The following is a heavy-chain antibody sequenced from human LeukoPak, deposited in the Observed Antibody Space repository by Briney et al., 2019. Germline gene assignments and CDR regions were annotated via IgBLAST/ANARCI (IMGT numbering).Heavy chain of an antibody. J-gene: IGHJ4*02. CDR2: IYSGGST. Sequence: PGGSLRLSCAASGFTVSSNYMSWVRQAPGKGLEWVSVIYSGGSTYYADSVKGRFTISRDNSKNTLYLQMNSLRAEDTAVYYCATGYSYGFSNFGYWGQGTLVTVSS. V-gene: IGHV3-53*01. CDR3: ATGYSYGFSNFGY. CDR1: GFTVSSNY. D-gene: IGHD5-18*01.